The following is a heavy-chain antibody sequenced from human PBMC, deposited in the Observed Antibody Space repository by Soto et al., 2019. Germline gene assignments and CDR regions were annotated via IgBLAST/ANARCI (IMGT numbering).Heavy chain of an antibody. V-gene: IGHV3-23*01. CDR1: GFRFSNYA. D-gene: IGHD4-4*01. Sequence: EVQLLVSGGGSVQPGGSLRLSCAASGFRFSNYAMSWVRQAPGTGLEWVSAIDSGGGSTYYAASVKGRFSISRDNSMNTLYLQMNRLRAEDTAIYYCTKEHSNYPDNWFDPWGQGTLVTVSS. CDR2: IDSGGGST. J-gene: IGHJ5*02. CDR3: TKEHSNYPDNWFDP.